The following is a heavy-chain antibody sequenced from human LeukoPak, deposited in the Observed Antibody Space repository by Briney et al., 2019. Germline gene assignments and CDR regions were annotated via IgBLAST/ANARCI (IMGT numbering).Heavy chain of an antibody. D-gene: IGHD1-26*01. CDR3: ARRRGSWGFDY. CDR2: IYPGDSDT. J-gene: IGHJ4*02. V-gene: IGHV5-51*01. CDR1: GYSFTSYW. Sequence: GDSLMISCKGSGYSFTSYWISWVRQMPGKGLGWLGIIYPGDSDTRYSPTFQGQVTISADKSISTAYLQWSGLKASDTAMYYCARRRGSWGFDYWGQGTLVTVSS.